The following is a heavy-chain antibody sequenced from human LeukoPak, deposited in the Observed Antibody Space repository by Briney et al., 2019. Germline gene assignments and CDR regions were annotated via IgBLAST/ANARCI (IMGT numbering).Heavy chain of an antibody. CDR3: ARGVYDFWSGYYPIYYYYYGMDV. CDR2: IYYSGST. V-gene: IGHV4-59*01. CDR1: GDSMSSYY. D-gene: IGHD3-3*01. J-gene: IGHJ6*02. Sequence: PSEILSLTCSVSGDSMSSYYWSWIRQPPEKGLEWIGYIYYSGSTNYNPSLKSRVTISVDTSKNQFSLKLSSVTAADTAVYYCARGVYDFWSGYYPIYYYYYGMDVWGQGTTVTVSS.